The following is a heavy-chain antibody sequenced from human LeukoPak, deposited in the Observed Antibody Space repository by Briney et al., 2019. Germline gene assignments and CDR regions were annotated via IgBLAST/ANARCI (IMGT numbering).Heavy chain of an antibody. CDR1: GASISGSGYY. J-gene: IGHJ4*02. CDR3: TRWEYRYGTVDDY. V-gene: IGHV4-39*01. CDR2: IYYTGST. D-gene: IGHD5-18*01. Sequence: SETLSLTCAVSGASISGSGYYLGWIRQPPGKGLEWIGNIYYTGSTYYNASLKSRVTISVDSSKNQFSLRLSSVTAADTAVYYCTRWEYRYGTVDDYWGQGTLVTVSS.